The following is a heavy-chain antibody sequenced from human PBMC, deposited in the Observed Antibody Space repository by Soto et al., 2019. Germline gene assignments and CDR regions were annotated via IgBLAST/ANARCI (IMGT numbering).Heavy chain of an antibody. D-gene: IGHD6-6*01. J-gene: IGHJ3*02. V-gene: IGHV3-23*01. CDR2: ISGSGGST. CDR1: GFTFSSYA. CDR3: AKLRGLGSSSSEDAFDI. Sequence: XGSLRLSCAASGFTFSSYAMSWVRQAPGKGLEWVSAISGSGGSTYYADSVKGRFTISRDNSKNTLYLQMNSLRAEDTAVYYCAKLRGLGSSSSEDAFDIWGQGTMVTVSS.